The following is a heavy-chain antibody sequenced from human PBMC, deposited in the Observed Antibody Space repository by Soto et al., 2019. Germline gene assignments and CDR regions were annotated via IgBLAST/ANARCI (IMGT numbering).Heavy chain of an antibody. J-gene: IGHJ6*02. D-gene: IGHD2-2*01. CDR2: IIPIPGRA. CDR3: ARSQGSSTSLEIYYYYYYGMDV. CDR1: GVTFGSYA. Sequence: QVQLVQSGAEVKKPGSSVKVSCKASGVTFGSYAISWVRQAPGQGLEWMGGIIPIPGRANYAQKFQGRVPNAAGESTSTAYTELSSLRFEDTAVYYCARSQGSSTSLEIYYYYYYGMDVWGQGTTVTVSS. V-gene: IGHV1-69*01.